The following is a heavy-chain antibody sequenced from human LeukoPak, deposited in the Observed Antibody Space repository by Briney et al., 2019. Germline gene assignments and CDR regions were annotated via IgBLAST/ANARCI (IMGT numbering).Heavy chain of an antibody. CDR3: AREVWDCGGDCADYYYYYMDV. CDR2: ISSSSSII. CDR1: GFTFSTYS. D-gene: IGHD2-21*02. Sequence: GGSLRLSCAASGFTFSTYSMNWVRQAPGKGLEWVSYISSSSSIIYYADSVKGRFTISSDNAKNSLYLQMNSLRAEDTAVYYCAREVWDCGGDCADYYYYYMDVWGKGTTVTISS. V-gene: IGHV3-48*01. J-gene: IGHJ6*03.